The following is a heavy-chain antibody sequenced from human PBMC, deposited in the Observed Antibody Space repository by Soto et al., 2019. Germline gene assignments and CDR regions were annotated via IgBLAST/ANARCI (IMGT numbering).Heavy chain of an antibody. CDR3: AKDLYYYGSGSSTDAFDI. V-gene: IGHV3-9*01. CDR1: GFTIDDYA. J-gene: IGHJ3*02. D-gene: IGHD3-10*01. Sequence: EVQLVESGGGLVQPGRSLRLSCAASGFTIDDYAMHWVRQAPGKGLEWVSGIIWNSGSIGYADSVKGRFTISRDNAKNSLYLQMNSLRAEDTAMYYCAKDLYYYGSGSSTDAFDIWGQGTMVTVSS. CDR2: IIWNSGSI.